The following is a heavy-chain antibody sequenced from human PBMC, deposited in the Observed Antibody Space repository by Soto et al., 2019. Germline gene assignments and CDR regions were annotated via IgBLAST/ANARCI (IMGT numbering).Heavy chain of an antibody. CDR2: IYPGDSDT. V-gene: IGHV5-51*01. D-gene: IGHD2-2*02. Sequence: GESLKISCKGSGYSFTNYWIGWVRQKPGRGLEWMGIIYPGDSDTRYNPSFEGQVTISADKSISTAYLQWSSLKASDTAIYYCARPWCSGATCYRGVDYGMDVWGQGTTVTVSS. J-gene: IGHJ6*02. CDR1: GYSFTNYW. CDR3: ARPWCSGATCYRGVDYGMDV.